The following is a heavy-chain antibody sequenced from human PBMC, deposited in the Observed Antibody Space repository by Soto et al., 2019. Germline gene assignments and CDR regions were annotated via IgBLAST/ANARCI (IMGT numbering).Heavy chain of an antibody. Sequence: EVQLLESGGGLVQPGGSLRLSCAAYGFTFSSYAMSWVRQAPGKGLEWVSAISGSGGSTYYADSVKGRFTISRDNSKNTLYLQMNSLRAEDTAVYYCAKEISLSWNFPPSRPTWGQGTLVTVSS. D-gene: IGHD1-7*01. CDR2: ISGSGGST. V-gene: IGHV3-23*01. J-gene: IGHJ5*02. CDR3: AKEISLSWNFPPSRPT. CDR1: GFTFSSYA.